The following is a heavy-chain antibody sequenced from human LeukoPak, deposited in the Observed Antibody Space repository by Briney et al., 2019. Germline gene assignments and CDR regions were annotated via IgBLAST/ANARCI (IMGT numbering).Heavy chain of an antibody. CDR3: TRDFDFSSAI. V-gene: IGHV3-74*01. CDR1: GFTFSTYW. Sequence: GGSLRLSCAASGFTFSTYWMHWVRQAPGKGLVWVSRISPDGSTTGHADSVKGRFTTSRDNAKNTLFLQMNSLRAEDTAVYYCTRDFDFSSAIWGQGTLVTVSS. D-gene: IGHD3-3*01. J-gene: IGHJ4*02. CDR2: ISPDGSTT.